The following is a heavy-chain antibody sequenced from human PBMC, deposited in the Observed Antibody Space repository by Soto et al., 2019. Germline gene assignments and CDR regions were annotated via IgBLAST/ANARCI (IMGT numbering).Heavy chain of an antibody. V-gene: IGHV1-2*02. CDR1: GYTFTSYD. CDR2: INPKSGNT. J-gene: IGHJ5*02. D-gene: IGHD3-3*01. Sequence: ASVKVSCKPSGYTFTSYDINWVRQATGQGLEWMGWINPKSGNTNYAQKFKGRVTMTRGTSISTADMELSRRRSDDTAVYYCAGLYDFWSGSTPFDPWGHGTPVTVCS. CDR3: AGLYDFWSGSTPFDP.